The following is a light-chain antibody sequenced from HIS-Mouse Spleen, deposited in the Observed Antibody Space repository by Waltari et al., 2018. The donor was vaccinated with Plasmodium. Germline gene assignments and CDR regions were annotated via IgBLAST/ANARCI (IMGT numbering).Light chain of an antibody. J-gene: IGLJ1*01. CDR2: KDS. Sequence: YELTQPPSVSVSPAQTSSTTCPGAAMPKQDGYWYQQKPGKAPVLVIYKDSERPSGIPERFSGSSSGTTVTLTISGVQAEDEADYYCQSADSSGTYVFGTGTKVTVL. CDR3: QSADSSGTYV. CDR1: AMPKQD. V-gene: IGLV3-25*03.